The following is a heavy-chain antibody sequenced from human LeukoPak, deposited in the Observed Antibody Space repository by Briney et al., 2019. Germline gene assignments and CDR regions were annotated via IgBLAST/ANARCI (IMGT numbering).Heavy chain of an antibody. V-gene: IGHV3-23*01. D-gene: IGHD3-9*01. CDR3: AKGGVLRYFDWLVQYYFDY. Sequence: PGGSLRLSCAASGFTFSSYGMSWVRQAPGKGLEWVSAISGSGGSTYYADSVKGRFTISRDNSKNTLYLQMNSLRAEDTAVYYCAKGGVLRYFDWLVQYYFDYWGQGTLVTVSS. J-gene: IGHJ4*02. CDR1: GFTFSSYG. CDR2: ISGSGGST.